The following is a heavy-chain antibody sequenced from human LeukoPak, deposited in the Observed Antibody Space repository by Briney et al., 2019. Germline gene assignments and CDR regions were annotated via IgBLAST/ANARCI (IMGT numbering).Heavy chain of an antibody. CDR3: ARVRTVVVPAATRGDAFDI. D-gene: IGHD2-2*01. J-gene: IGHJ3*02. CDR1: GFTFSSYS. CDR2: ISSSSSTI. Sequence: GGSLRLSCAASGFTFSSYSMNWVRQAPGKGLEWVSYISSSSSTIYYADSVKGRFTISRDNAKNSLYLQTNSLRAEDTAVYYCARVRTVVVPAATRGDAFDIWGQGTMVTVSS. V-gene: IGHV3-48*04.